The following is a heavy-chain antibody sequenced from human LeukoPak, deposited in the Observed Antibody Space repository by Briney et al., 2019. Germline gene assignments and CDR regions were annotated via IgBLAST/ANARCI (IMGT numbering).Heavy chain of an antibody. CDR1: GGSISSSNW. V-gene: IGHV4-4*02. CDR3: GRDLYYYDSSGSYGMDV. D-gene: IGHD3-22*01. Sequence: PSETLSLTCAVSGGSISSSNWWSWVRQPPGKGLEWIGEIYHSGSTNYNPSLKSRVTISVDKSKNQFSLKLSSVTAADTAVYYCGRDLYYYDSSGSYGMDVWGQGTTVTVSS. J-gene: IGHJ6*02. CDR2: IYHSGST.